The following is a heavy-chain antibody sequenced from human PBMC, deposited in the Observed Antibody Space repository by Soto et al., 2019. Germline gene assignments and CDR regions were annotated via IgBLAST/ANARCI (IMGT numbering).Heavy chain of an antibody. CDR3: AKDAARILTGYFPAMDGYYMDV. CDR1: GFTFSSYA. Sequence: GGSLRLSCAASGFTFSSYAMSWVRQAPGKGLEWVSAISGSGGSTYYADSVKGRFTISRDNSKNTLYLQMNSLRAEDTAVYYCAKDAARILTGYFPAMDGYYMDVWGKGTTVTVSS. V-gene: IGHV3-23*01. CDR2: ISGSGGST. D-gene: IGHD3-9*01. J-gene: IGHJ6*03.